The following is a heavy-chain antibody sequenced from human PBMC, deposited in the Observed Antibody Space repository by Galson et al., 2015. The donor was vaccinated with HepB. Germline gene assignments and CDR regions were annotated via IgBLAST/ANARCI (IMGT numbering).Heavy chain of an antibody. Sequence: SVKVSCKASGYTFTGYYMHWVRQAPGQGLEWMGRINPNSGGTNYAQKFQGRVTMTRDTSISTAYMELSRLRSDDTAVYYCARVGRRVTTVTTSDAFDIWGQGTMVTVSS. J-gene: IGHJ3*02. CDR1: GYTFTGYY. CDR2: INPNSGGT. CDR3: ARVGRRVTTVTTSDAFDI. D-gene: IGHD4-17*01. V-gene: IGHV1-2*06.